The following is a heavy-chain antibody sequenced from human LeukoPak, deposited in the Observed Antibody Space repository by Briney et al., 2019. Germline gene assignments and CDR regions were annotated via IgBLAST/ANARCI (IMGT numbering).Heavy chain of an antibody. Sequence: GGSLRLSCAASGFTFSSYAMHWVRQAPGKGLEWVAVISYDGSNKYYADSVKGRFTISRDNSKNTLYLQMNSLRAEDTAVYYCAKRRGTYYYDSSDPEDVWGKGTTVTVSS. V-gene: IGHV3-30-3*02. D-gene: IGHD3-22*01. CDR1: GFTFSSYA. CDR3: AKRRGTYYYDSSDPEDV. J-gene: IGHJ6*04. CDR2: ISYDGSNK.